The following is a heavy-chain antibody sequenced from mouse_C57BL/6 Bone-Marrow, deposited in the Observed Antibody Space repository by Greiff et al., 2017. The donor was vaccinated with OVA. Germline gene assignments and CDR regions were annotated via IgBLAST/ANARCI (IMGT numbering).Heavy chain of an antibody. CDR3: AREDYYGSSYVAY. V-gene: IGHV1-54*01. Sequence: QVQLKQSGAELVRPGTSVKVSCKASGYAFTNYLIEWVKQRPGQGLEWIGVINPGSGGTNYNEKFKGKATLTADKSSSTAYMQLSSLTSEDSAVYFGAREDYYGSSYVAYWGQGTLVTVSA. CDR1: GYAFTNYL. D-gene: IGHD1-1*01. J-gene: IGHJ3*01. CDR2: INPGSGGT.